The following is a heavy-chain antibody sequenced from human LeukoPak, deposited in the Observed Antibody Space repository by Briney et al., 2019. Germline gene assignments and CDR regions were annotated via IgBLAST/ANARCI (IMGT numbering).Heavy chain of an antibody. V-gene: IGHV1-46*01. J-gene: IGHJ4*02. CDR1: GYMFTNYY. D-gene: IGHD3-10*01. Sequence: ASVKVSCKASGYMFTNYYFHWVRQAPGQGLQWMGIINPTGRSPSYAQKFQGRVSMTRDMATSTVYMELNSLRSEDTAVYYCARVQVVRGLRSYFFESWGQGTLVTVSS. CDR2: INPTGRSP. CDR3: ARVQVVRGLRSYFFES.